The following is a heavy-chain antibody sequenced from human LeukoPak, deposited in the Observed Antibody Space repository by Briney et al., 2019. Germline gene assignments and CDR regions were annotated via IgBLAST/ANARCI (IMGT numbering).Heavy chain of an antibody. CDR3: ARDNWGNSWYYHWFDP. CDR1: GGSFSGYY. J-gene: IGHJ5*02. CDR2: INHSGST. Sequence: SETLSLTCAVYGGSFSGYYWSWIRQPPGKGLEWIGEINHSGSTNYNPSLKSRVTISVDTSKNQFSLKLSSVTAADTAVYYCARDNWGNSWYYHWFDPWGQGTLVTVSS. D-gene: IGHD6-13*01. V-gene: IGHV4-34*01.